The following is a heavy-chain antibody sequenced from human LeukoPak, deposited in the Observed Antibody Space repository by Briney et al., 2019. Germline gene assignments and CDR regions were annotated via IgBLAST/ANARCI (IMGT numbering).Heavy chain of an antibody. V-gene: IGHV1-8*01. CDR2: MNPNSGDT. Sequence: ASVKVSCKASGYTLTSHDINWVRQATGQGLEWMGWMNPNSGDTGYAQKFQGRVTMTRDTSISTAYMELSSLTSEDTAVYYCARDASIYDSSGYYYLWWGQGTLVTVSS. CDR1: GYTLTSHD. CDR3: ARDASIYDSSGYYYLW. J-gene: IGHJ4*02. D-gene: IGHD3-22*01.